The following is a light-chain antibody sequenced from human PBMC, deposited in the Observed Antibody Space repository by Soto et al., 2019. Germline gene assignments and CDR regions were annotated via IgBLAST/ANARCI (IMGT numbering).Light chain of an antibody. V-gene: IGKV1-27*01. CDR2: AAS. CDR1: QGISNY. Sequence: DIQMTQSPSSLSASVGDRVTITCRASQGISNYLAWYQQKPGKVPKLLIYAASTLQSGVPSRFSGSGSGTDFTLTISSLQPEDVATYYCQKYYSFPPWTFGQGTKVDIK. CDR3: QKYYSFPPWT. J-gene: IGKJ1*01.